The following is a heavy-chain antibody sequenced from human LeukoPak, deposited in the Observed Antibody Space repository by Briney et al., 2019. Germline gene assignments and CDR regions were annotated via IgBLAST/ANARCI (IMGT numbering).Heavy chain of an antibody. Sequence: NPSETLSLTCTVSGGSISSYYWSWIRQTPGKGLEWIGYIYYSGSTNYNPSLKSRVTISVDTSKNQFSLKLSSVTAADTAVYYCARHLGVRPFDYWGQGTLVTVSS. CDR3: ARHLGVRPFDY. V-gene: IGHV4-59*08. J-gene: IGHJ4*02. D-gene: IGHD3-10*01. CDR2: IYYSGST. CDR1: GGSISSYY.